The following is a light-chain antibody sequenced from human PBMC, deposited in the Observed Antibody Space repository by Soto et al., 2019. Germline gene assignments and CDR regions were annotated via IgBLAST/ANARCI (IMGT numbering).Light chain of an antibody. J-gene: IGKJ4*01. Sequence: DIQMTPSPSSLSASVGDRVTITCQASQDISNYLNWYQQKPGKAPKLLIYDASNLETGVPSRFSGSGSGTDFTFTISSLQPEDIATYYCQQYDNPLTFGGGTKVDIK. CDR1: QDISNY. CDR2: DAS. V-gene: IGKV1-33*01. CDR3: QQYDNPLT.